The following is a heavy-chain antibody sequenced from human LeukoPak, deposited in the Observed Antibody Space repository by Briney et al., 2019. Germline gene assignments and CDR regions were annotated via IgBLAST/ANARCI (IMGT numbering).Heavy chain of an antibody. CDR2: ISYIGST. Sequence: SDTLSLTCAVSDDSFSSHYWTWIRQPPGKGLEWIGYISYIGSTNYNPSLKSRAPISIDTPKNAFSLKLTSVTPADTAVYYCARDLVTVTKGFDIWGQGTMGTVSS. D-gene: IGHD4-17*01. CDR1: DDSFSSHY. CDR3: ARDLVTVTKGFDI. J-gene: IGHJ3*02. V-gene: IGHV4-59*11.